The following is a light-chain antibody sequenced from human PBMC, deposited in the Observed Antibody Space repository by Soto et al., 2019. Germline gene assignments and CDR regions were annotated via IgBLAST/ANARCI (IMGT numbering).Light chain of an antibody. CDR1: QSVSSSS. J-gene: IGKJ2*01. CDR3: QHYGSSPRYT. Sequence: EIVLTQSPGTLSLSPGERATLSCRASQSVSSSSLAWYQQKPGQAPSLLIYGASTRATGIPDRFSGSGSGTDFTLTISRLEPEDFAVYYCQHYGSSPRYTFGQGTKLDIK. V-gene: IGKV3-20*01. CDR2: GAS.